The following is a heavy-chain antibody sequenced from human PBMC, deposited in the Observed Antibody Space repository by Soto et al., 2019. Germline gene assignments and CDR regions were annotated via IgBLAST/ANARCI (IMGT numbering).Heavy chain of an antibody. Sequence: EVQLVESGGGLVKPGGSLRLSCAASGFTFSSYSMNWVRQAPGKGLEWVSSISSSSSYIYYADSVKGRFTISRDNAKNSLYLQMNSLRAEDTAVYYCERWVGYYYGSGRYYQTPYYYMDVWGKGTTVTVSS. D-gene: IGHD3-10*01. CDR3: ERWVGYYYGSGRYYQTPYYYMDV. V-gene: IGHV3-21*01. CDR1: GFTFSSYS. J-gene: IGHJ6*03. CDR2: ISSSSSYI.